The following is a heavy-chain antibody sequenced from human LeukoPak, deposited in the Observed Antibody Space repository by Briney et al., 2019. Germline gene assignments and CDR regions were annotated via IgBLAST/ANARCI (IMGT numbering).Heavy chain of an antibody. CDR3: ARQMYSSSWYESVWFDP. J-gene: IGHJ5*02. CDR2: IYYSGST. V-gene: IGHV4-59*08. D-gene: IGHD6-13*01. Sequence: SETLSLTCTVSGGSISSCYWSWIRQPPGKGLEWIGYIYYSGSTNYNPSLKSRVTISVDTSKNQFSLKLSSVTAADTAVYYCARQMYSSSWYESVWFDPWGQGTLVTVSS. CDR1: GGSISSCY.